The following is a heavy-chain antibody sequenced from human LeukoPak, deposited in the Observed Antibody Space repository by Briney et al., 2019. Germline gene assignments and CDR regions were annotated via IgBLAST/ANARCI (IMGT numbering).Heavy chain of an antibody. CDR3: ARVYSSLPADP. CDR2: IFYRGTT. J-gene: IGHJ5*02. Sequence: SETLSLTCTVSGDSISSRSYYWDWIRQPPGGGLEWIGSIFYRGTTYYNPSLKSRVTISLDTSKNQFSLKLSSVTAADTAVYYCARVYSSLPADPWGQGTLVTVSS. CDR1: GDSISSRSYY. V-gene: IGHV4-39*07. D-gene: IGHD6-6*01.